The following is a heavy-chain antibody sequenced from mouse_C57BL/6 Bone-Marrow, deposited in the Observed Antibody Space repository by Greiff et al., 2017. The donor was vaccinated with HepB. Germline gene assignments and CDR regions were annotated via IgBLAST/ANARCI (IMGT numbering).Heavy chain of an antibody. D-gene: IGHD1-1*01. V-gene: IGHV14-4*01. Sequence: VQLQQSGAELVRPGASVKLSCTASGFNIKDDYMHWVKQRPEQGLEWIGWIDPENGDTEYASKFQGKATITADTSSNTAYPQLSSLTSEDTAVYYCTTYEGMDYWGQGTSVTVSS. CDR3: TTYEGMDY. J-gene: IGHJ4*01. CDR1: GFNIKDDY. CDR2: IDPENGDT.